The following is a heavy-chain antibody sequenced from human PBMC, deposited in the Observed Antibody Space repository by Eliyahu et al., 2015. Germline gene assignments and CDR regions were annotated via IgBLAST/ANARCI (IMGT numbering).Heavy chain of an antibody. CDR1: GSTFNTYP. Sequence: EVQLLESGGDLVQPGESLRLSCTASGSTFNTYPXRWVRQAPGEGLEXVSSISGSGGATYYADSVRGRFTISRDNPKNTLYLQMHSLRVDDTALYYCVQGLRYXEWSLDNWGQGTLVTVSS. CDR2: ISGSGGAT. CDR3: VQGLRYXEWSLDN. V-gene: IGHV3-23*01. D-gene: IGHD2-21*01. J-gene: IGHJ4*02.